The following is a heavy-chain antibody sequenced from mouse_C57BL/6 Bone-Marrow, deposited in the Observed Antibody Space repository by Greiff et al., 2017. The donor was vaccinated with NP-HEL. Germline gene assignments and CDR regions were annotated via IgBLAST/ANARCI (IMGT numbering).Heavy chain of an antibody. J-gene: IGHJ3*01. CDR2: INPYNGGT. Sequence: VQLKQSGPVLVKPGASVKMSCKASGYTFTDYYMNWVKQSHGKSLEWIGVINPYNGGTSYNQKFKGKATLTVDKSSSTAYMELNSLTSEDSAVYYCARYLNYPWFAYWGQGTLVTVSA. CDR1: GYTFTDYY. V-gene: IGHV1-19*01. CDR3: ARYLNYPWFAY. D-gene: IGHD2-1*01.